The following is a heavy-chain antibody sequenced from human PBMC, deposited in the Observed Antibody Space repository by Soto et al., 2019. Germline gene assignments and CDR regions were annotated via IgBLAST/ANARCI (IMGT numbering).Heavy chain of an antibody. V-gene: IGHV4-59*01. CDR3: SRSDGRY. Sequence: SETLSLTCTVSGGSISSYYWIWIRQPPVNGLEFIGYIYYSFSTDYDPSVKSRFTISLYTSKNHFSLKLISVTAADTAVYYCSRSDGRYWGQGTLVTVSS. CDR1: GGSISSYY. J-gene: IGHJ4*02. CDR2: IYYSFST.